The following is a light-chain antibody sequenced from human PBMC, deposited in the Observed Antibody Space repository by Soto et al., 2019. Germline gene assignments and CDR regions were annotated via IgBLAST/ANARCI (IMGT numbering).Light chain of an antibody. CDR3: QQYSNWPLT. V-gene: IGKV3-15*01. CDR1: ESVNNN. Sequence: EIVMTQSTATLSVSTGERATLSCRASESVNNNLAWYQQKPGQAPRLLIYGASARATGIPARFSGSGSGTVFTLPISSLHSEDFAVYYCQQYSNWPLTFGGGTKVEIK. CDR2: GAS. J-gene: IGKJ4*01.